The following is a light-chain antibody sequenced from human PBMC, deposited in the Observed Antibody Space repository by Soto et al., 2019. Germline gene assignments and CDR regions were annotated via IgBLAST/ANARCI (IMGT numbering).Light chain of an antibody. Sequence: IQMTQSTSTLSASVGDRVTITCRASQTISSWLAWYQQKPGKAPKLLIYKASTLKSGVPSRFSGSGSGTEFTLTISSLQPDDFATYYCQQYNSYSEAFGQGTKVAIK. CDR3: QQYNSYSEA. CDR2: KAS. CDR1: QTISSW. V-gene: IGKV1-5*03. J-gene: IGKJ1*01.